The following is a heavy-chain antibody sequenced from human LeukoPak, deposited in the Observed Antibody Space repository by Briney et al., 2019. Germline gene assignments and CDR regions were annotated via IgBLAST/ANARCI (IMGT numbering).Heavy chain of an antibody. CDR3: VAGSGWRFDY. CDR1: GFTFSSYT. D-gene: IGHD6-19*01. V-gene: IGHV3-7*01. J-gene: IGHJ4*02. CDR2: IKKDGSDK. Sequence: GGSLRLSCAASGFTFSSYTMNWVRQAPGKGLEWVADIKKDGSDKNYLGSVKGRFTISRDNAKNSLYVQMNSLRVEDTAVYYCVAGSGWRFDYWGQGTLVTVSS.